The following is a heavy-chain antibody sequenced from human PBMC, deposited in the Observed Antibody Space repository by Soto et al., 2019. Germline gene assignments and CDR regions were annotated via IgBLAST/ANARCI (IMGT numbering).Heavy chain of an antibody. Sequence: EVQLVESGGGLVKPGGSLRLSCAASGFTFSSYSMNWVRQSPGKGLEWVSSISSSSSYIYYADAVKCRFTISRDNAKNSLYLQMNSLRAEDTAVYYCARDPALVVIDNGFDPWGQGTLVTVSS. CDR2: ISSSSSYI. CDR1: GFTFSSYS. J-gene: IGHJ5*02. CDR3: ARDPALVVIDNGFDP. V-gene: IGHV3-21*01. D-gene: IGHD3-22*01.